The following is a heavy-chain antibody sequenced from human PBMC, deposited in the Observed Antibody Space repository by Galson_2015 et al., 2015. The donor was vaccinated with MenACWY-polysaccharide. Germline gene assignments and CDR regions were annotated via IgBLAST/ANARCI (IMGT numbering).Heavy chain of an antibody. Sequence: SLRLSCAVSGFTFRSNWMTWVRQAPGKGLEWVANIKKDGSEKYYMDSVKGRFTISRDNAKNSLYLQMNSLRAEDTALYYYATGYSSIWHPYYFDCWGQGTLVTVSS. D-gene: IGHD2-2*01. J-gene: IGHJ4*02. CDR1: GFTFRSNW. CDR2: IKKDGSEK. CDR3: ATGYSSIWHPYYFDC. V-gene: IGHV3-7*01.